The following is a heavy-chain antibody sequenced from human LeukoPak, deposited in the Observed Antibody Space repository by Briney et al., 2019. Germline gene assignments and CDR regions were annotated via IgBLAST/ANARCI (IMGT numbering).Heavy chain of an antibody. J-gene: IGHJ4*02. V-gene: IGHV4-34*01. Sequence: SETLSLTCAVYGGSFSGHYWNWIRQPPGKGLEWIGEINHSGSTTYNPSLNNRVTISRDTSRNQFSLKLSSVTAADTAVYYCARPRYVSGSLDSWGQGALVTVSS. CDR3: ARPRYVSGSLDS. CDR1: GGSFSGHY. D-gene: IGHD3-10*01. CDR2: INHSGST.